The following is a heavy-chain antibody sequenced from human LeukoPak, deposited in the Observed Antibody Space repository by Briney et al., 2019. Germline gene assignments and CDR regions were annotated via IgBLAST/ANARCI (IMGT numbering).Heavy chain of an antibody. CDR2: TKQDGSEK. CDR3: ARDMGYGSGSYDWFDP. J-gene: IGHJ5*02. Sequence: GGSLRLSCAASGFTFSSYWMSWVRQAPGKGLEWVANTKQDGSEKYYVDSVKGRFTISRDNAKNSLYLQMNSLRAEDTAVYYCARDMGYGSGSYDWFDPWGQGNLVTVSS. V-gene: IGHV3-7*01. D-gene: IGHD3-10*01. CDR1: GFTFSSYW.